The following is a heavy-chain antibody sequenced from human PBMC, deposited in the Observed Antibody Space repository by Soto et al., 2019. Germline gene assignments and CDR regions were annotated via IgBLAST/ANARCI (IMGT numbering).Heavy chain of an antibody. CDR1: GYTFTSYG. CDR3: AREMWTRTGPQNFFDY. Sequence: GASVKVSCKASGYTFTSYGIIWVRQAPGQGLEWMGYISPSSGVTRYAQNLQGRVTLTTDTSTTTAYMELRSLSSDDTAVYYCAREMWTRTGPQNFFDYWGWEPWSPSPQ. J-gene: IGHJ4*02. V-gene: IGHV1-18*01. CDR2: ISPSSGVT. D-gene: IGHD2-21*01.